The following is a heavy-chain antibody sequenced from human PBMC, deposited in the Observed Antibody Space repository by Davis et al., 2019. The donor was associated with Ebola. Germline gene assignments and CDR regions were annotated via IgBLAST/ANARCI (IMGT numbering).Heavy chain of an antibody. D-gene: IGHD2-2*01. V-gene: IGHV3-53*01. CDR1: GFTVSSNY. J-gene: IGHJ5*02. CDR3: AREDQLLMDLWFDP. CDR2: IYSGGST. Sequence: GGSLRLSCAASGFTVSSNYMSWVRQAPGKGLEWVSVIYSGGSTYYADSVKGRFTISRDNAKNSLCLQMNSLRAEDTAVYYCAREDQLLMDLWFDPWDQGTLVTVSS.